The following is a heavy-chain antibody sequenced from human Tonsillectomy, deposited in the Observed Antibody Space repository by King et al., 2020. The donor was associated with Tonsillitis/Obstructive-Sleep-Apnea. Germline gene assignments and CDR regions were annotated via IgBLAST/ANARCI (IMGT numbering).Heavy chain of an antibody. V-gene: IGHV3-74*01. J-gene: IGHJ4*02. CDR1: GFNFNRHW. CDR2: INGDGSNT. Sequence: SCAAAGFNFNRHWMHWVRQGPGKGLVWVSGINGDGSNTKYEDSVNGRFTISRDNAKNTMYLQMNSLKIEDTAVYYCARVIVSSYCSSNSCYEGFDFWGQGALVTVAS. D-gene: IGHD2-2*01. CDR3: ARVIVSSYCSSNSCYEGFDF.